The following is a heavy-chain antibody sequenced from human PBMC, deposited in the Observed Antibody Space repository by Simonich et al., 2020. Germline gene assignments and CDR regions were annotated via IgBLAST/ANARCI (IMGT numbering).Heavy chain of an antibody. CDR3: ARFRGRYFDWLFDY. CDR1: GFTFSSYW. CDR2: IKQDGSEK. V-gene: IGHV3-7*01. Sequence: EVQLVESGGGLVQPGGSLRLSCAASGFTFSSYWMSWVRQAPGKGRGGGANIKQDGSEKYYVDSVKGRFTISRDNAKNSLYLQMNSLRAEDTAVYYCARFRGRYFDWLFDYWGQGTLVTVSS. J-gene: IGHJ4*02. D-gene: IGHD3-9*01.